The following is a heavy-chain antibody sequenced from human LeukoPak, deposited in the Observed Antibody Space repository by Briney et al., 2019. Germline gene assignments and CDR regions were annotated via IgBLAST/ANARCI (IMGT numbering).Heavy chain of an antibody. D-gene: IGHD3-22*01. CDR1: GFTFSSYS. CDR2: ISSSSSTI. Sequence: PGGSLRLSCAASGFTFSSYSMNWVRQAPGKGLEWVSYISSSSSTIYYADSVKGRFTISRDNAKNSLYLQMNSLRAEDTAVYYCARDLYYYDSNPFPYFDYWGQGTLVTVSS. V-gene: IGHV3-48*04. CDR3: ARDLYYYDSNPFPYFDY. J-gene: IGHJ4*02.